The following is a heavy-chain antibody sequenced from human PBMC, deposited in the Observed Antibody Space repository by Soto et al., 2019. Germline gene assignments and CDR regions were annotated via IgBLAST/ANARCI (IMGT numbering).Heavy chain of an antibody. CDR2: ISGLNGNT. CDR3: ARDLFGEDGAGYFDY. CDR1: GYSFSTYG. Sequence: QVHLVQSGVEVKKPGASVKVSCKASGYSFSTYGISWVRQAPGQGLEWMGWISGLNGNTNYAQNLQGRVTMTTDTSTSTEYMELRRLGFDDTAMYYCARDLFGEDGAGYFDYWGQGTLVTVSS. D-gene: IGHD3-10*01. V-gene: IGHV1-18*01. J-gene: IGHJ4*02.